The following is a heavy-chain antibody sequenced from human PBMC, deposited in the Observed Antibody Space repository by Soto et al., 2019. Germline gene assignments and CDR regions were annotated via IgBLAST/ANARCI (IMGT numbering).Heavy chain of an antibody. D-gene: IGHD5-18*01. J-gene: IGHJ6*02. V-gene: IGHV1-69*12. CDR3: ATQGLPTYYYYGMDV. CDR2: IIPILGTA. CDR1: GGTFSSYA. Sequence: QVQLVQSGAEVKKPGSSVKVSCKASGGTFSSYAISWVRQAPGQGLEWMGGIIPILGTANYAQKVQGRVTITADESTSTAYMELSSLRSEDTAVYYCATQGLPTYYYYGMDVWGQGTTVTVSS.